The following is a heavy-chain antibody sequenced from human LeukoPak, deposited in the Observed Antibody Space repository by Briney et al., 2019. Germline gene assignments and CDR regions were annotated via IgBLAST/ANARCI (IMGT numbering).Heavy chain of an antibody. D-gene: IGHD6-13*01. V-gene: IGHV1-69*13. CDR1: GGTFSSYA. CDR3: ARAGSIAAAAFDP. CDR2: IIPIFGAA. J-gene: IGHJ5*02. Sequence: VASVKVSCKASGGTFSSYAISWVRQAPGQGLEWMGGIIPIFGAANYAQKFQGRVTITADESTSTAYMELSSLRSEDTAVYYCARAGSIAAAAFDPWGQGTLVTVSP.